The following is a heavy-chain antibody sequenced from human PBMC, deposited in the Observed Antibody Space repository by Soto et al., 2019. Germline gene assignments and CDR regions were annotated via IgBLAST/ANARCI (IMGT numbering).Heavy chain of an antibody. V-gene: IGHV3-30-3*01. CDR2: ISYDGSNK. CDR3: ARDRGVEGDQYYYYYGMDV. D-gene: IGHD2-21*02. CDR1: GFTFSSYA. J-gene: IGHJ6*02. Sequence: GGSLRLSCAASGFTFSSYAMHWVRQAPGKGLEWVAVISYDGSNKYYADSVKGRFTISRDNSKNTLYLQMNSLRAEDTAVYYCARDRGVEGDQYYYYYGMDVWGQGTTVTVSS.